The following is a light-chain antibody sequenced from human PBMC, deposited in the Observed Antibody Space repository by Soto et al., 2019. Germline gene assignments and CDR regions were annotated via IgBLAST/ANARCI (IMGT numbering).Light chain of an antibody. CDR1: QGIAHY. CDR2: ATS. V-gene: IGKV1-27*01. CDR3: QPYNSASLT. J-gene: IGKJ4*01. Sequence: QMTQSPSSLSAFVGDRVTITCRASQGIAHYLAWFQQKPGKVPKLLIYATSTLQSGVPSRFSDPGSGTGFTLTINSLKPEDVGTYYCQPYNSASLTFGGGTKVEIK.